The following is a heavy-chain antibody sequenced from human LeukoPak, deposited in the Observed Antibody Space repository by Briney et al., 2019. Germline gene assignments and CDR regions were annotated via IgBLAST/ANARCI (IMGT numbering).Heavy chain of an antibody. CDR2: INPNSGGT. V-gene: IGHV1-2*02. CDR1: GFTFTVYN. D-gene: IGHD5-18*01. CDR3: ARGRGYSYGSDDY. J-gene: IGHJ4*02. Sequence: ASVKVSCKASGFTFTVYNIHWVRQAPGQGLEWMGWINPNSGGTNYAQKFQGRVTMTRDTSISTAYMELSRLRSDDTAVYYCARGRGYSYGSDDYWGQGTLVTVSS.